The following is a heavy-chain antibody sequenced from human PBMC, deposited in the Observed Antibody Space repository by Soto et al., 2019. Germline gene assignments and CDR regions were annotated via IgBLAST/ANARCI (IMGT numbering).Heavy chain of an antibody. Sequence: GWLRRTCAASGFNFSRSSMNWVRQAPGKGLEWVASISTSSNLIYYEDSVKGRFTVSRDNTKNSMYLQMISLRAEDTAIYYCARGMKTAVFYGMDVWGQGTTVTVYS. CDR2: ISTSSNLI. J-gene: IGHJ6*02. V-gene: IGHV3-21*01. D-gene: IGHD2-2*01. CDR1: GFNFSRSS. CDR3: ARGMKTAVFYGMDV.